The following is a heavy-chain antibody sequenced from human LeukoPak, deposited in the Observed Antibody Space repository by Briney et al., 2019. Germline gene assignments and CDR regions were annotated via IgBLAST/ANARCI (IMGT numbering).Heavy chain of an antibody. J-gene: IGHJ1*01. CDR1: GFTFTSYW. D-gene: IGHD3-22*01. V-gene: IGHV3-7*03. CDR3: AKGTYYYDHSGYPGFQH. CDR2: INEDGGGR. Sequence: PGGSLRLSCAASGFTFTSYWMTWVRQAPGRGLEWVANINEDGGGRYYVDSVKGRFTISRDNAKNSVHLQMNSLRAEDTALYYCAKGTYYYDHSGYPGFQHWGQGTLVTVSS.